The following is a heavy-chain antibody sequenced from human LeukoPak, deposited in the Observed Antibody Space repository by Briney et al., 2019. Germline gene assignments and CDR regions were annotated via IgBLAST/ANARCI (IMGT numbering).Heavy chain of an antibody. CDR3: ASVAGRGDH. CDR1: GYTLTELS. V-gene: IGHV1-2*02. J-gene: IGHJ4*02. D-gene: IGHD6-19*01. CDR2: INPNSGAT. Sequence: ASVKVSCKVSGYTLTELSMHWVRQAPGQGLEWMGWINPNSGATNYAQKFQGRVTMTRDTSISTAYMELSRLISDDTAVYYCASVAGRGDHWGQGTLVTVSS.